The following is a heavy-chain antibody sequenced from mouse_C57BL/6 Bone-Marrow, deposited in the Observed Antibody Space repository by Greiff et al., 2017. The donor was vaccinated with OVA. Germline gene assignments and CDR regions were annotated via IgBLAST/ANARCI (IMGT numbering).Heavy chain of an antibody. CDR3: ARDGRLRLVFDY. D-gene: IGHD3-2*02. Sequence: EVKLMESGGGLVKPGGSLKLSCAASGFTFSSYAMSWVRQTPEKRLEWVATISDGGSYTYYPDNVKGRFTISRDNAKNNLYLQMSHLKSEDTAMYYCARDGRLRLVFDYWGQGTTLTVSS. CDR1: GFTFSSYA. CDR2: ISDGGSYT. J-gene: IGHJ2*01. V-gene: IGHV5-4*01.